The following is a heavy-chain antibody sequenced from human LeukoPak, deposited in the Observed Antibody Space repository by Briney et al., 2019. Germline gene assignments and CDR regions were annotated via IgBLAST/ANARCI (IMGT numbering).Heavy chain of an antibody. CDR3: ARPALYYYDSSGYTLDY. D-gene: IGHD3-22*01. Sequence: GASVKVSCKASVGTFSSYAISWVRQATGQGLEWMGGIIPIFSTANYAQKCQGRVTITADESTSTAYMELSSLRSEDTAVYYCARPALYYYDSSGYTLDYWGQGTLVTVSS. J-gene: IGHJ4*02. CDR1: VGTFSSYA. CDR2: IIPIFSTA. V-gene: IGHV1-69*13.